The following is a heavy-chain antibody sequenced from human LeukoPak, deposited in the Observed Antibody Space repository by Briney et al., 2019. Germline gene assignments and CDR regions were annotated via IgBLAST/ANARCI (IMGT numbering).Heavy chain of an antibody. Sequence: PSQTLSLTCAVSGGSISSGGYSSSWIRQPPGKGLEWIGYIYHSGSTYYNPSLKSRVTISVDRSKNHFSLNLSSVTAADTAVYYCARGQGTVTTHWGQGTLVTVSS. J-gene: IGHJ4*02. D-gene: IGHD4-17*01. CDR1: GGSISSGGYS. V-gene: IGHV4-30-2*01. CDR3: ARGQGTVTTH. CDR2: IYHSGST.